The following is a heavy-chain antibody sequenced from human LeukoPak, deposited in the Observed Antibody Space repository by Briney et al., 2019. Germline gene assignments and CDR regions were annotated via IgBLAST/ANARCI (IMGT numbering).Heavy chain of an antibody. CDR2: IYHSGST. CDR3: ARDVHYYGSGGQLDY. Sequence: SETLSLTCTVSGYSISSGYYWGWIRQPPGKGLEWIGSIYHSGSTYYNPSLKSRVTISVDTSKNQFSLKLSSVTAADTAVYYCARDVHYYGSGGQLDYWGQGTLVTVSS. D-gene: IGHD3-10*01. CDR1: GYSISSGYY. V-gene: IGHV4-38-2*02. J-gene: IGHJ4*02.